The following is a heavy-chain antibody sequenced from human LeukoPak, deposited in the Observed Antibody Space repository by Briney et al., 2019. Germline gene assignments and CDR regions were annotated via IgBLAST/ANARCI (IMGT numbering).Heavy chain of an antibody. V-gene: IGHV3-30*18. CDR3: ANSYYDSSGLGFDY. CDR1: GFTFSSYG. Sequence: GGSLRLSCAASGFTFSSYGMHWVRQAPGKGLEWVAVMSYDGSNKYYADSVKGRFTISRDNSKNTLYLQMNSLRAEDTAVYYCANSYYDSSGLGFDYWGQGTLVTVSS. J-gene: IGHJ4*02. CDR2: MSYDGSNK. D-gene: IGHD3-22*01.